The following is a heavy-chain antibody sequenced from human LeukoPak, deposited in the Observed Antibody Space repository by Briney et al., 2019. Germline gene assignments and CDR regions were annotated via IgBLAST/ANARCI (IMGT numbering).Heavy chain of an antibody. CDR1: GFTFSTYA. V-gene: IGHV3-23*01. CDR3: ASATPANDY. CDR2: ISGSGGST. J-gene: IGHJ4*02. Sequence: GGSLRLSCAASGFTFSTYAMTWVRQAPGKGLEWVSGISGSGGSTYYADSVKGRFTISRDNSKNTLYLQVNSLRAEDTAVYYCASATPANDYWGQGTLVTVSS.